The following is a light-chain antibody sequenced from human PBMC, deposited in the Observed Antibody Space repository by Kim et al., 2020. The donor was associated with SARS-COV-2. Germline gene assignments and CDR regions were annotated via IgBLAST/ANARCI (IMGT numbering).Light chain of an antibody. Sequence: SASVGERVTITCRASQAIRKYVAWYQQKPGKIPKLLIHAVSTRQSGVPSRFSGGGSGTDFTLTIRGLQPEDVATYYCQTYDTVPYNFGQGTKLEI. CDR1: QAIRKY. J-gene: IGKJ2*01. CDR3: QTYDTVPYN. CDR2: AVS. V-gene: IGKV1-27*01.